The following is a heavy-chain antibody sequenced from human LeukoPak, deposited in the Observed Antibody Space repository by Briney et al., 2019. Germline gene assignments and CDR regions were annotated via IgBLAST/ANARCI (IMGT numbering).Heavy chain of an antibody. Sequence: PSETLSLTCTVSSGSISTYYWSWIRQSPGKGLEWMGYIFHSGSTTYNPSLSSRLTISVDTPKNQFSLELRSVTAADTAVYYCARQGTSGSYLTGLDVWGQGTTVTVSS. D-gene: IGHD3-22*01. CDR2: IFHSGST. V-gene: IGHV4-59*08. J-gene: IGHJ6*02. CDR1: SGSISTYY. CDR3: ARQGTSGSYLTGLDV.